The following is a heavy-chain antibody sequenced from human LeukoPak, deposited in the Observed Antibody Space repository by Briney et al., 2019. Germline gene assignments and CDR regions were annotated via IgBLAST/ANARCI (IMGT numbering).Heavy chain of an antibody. CDR3: ARRSSTGYDY. D-gene: IGHD2-2*01. V-gene: IGHV4-59*12. Sequence: SETLSLTCTVSGGSISSYYWSWIRQSPGKGLEWIGYIYYDGSTNYNPSLRGRVTISVDTPKNQFSLKLSSVTAAETAVYYCARRSSTGYDYWGQGTLVTVSS. CDR1: GGSISSYY. CDR2: IYYDGST. J-gene: IGHJ4*02.